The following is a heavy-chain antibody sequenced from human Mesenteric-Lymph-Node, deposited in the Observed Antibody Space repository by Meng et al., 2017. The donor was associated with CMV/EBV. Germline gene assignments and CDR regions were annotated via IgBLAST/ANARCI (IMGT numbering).Heavy chain of an antibody. V-gene: IGHV4-59*13. Sequence: SETLSLTCTVSGGSFSIYYWNWIRQPPGKELEWIAYINYSGSTYYNPSLKSRVTISVDTSKNQFSLELSSVTAADTAVYYCARDATTRFDYWGQGTLVTVSS. CDR1: GGSFSIYY. D-gene: IGHD4-11*01. CDR3: ARDATTRFDY. J-gene: IGHJ4*02. CDR2: INYSGST.